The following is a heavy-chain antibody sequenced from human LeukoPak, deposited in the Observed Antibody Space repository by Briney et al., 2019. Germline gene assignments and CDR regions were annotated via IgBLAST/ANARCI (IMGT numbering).Heavy chain of an antibody. CDR1: GFTFSSYA. V-gene: IGHV3-30*14. CDR2: ISYDGSNK. CDR3: AREENGGVYDDGFDI. D-gene: IGHD5/OR15-5a*01. Sequence: GGSLRLSCAASGFTFSSYAMHWVRQAPGKGLEWVAVISYDGSNKYYADSVKGRFTISRDNFKNTVYLQMSSLRAEDTAVYYCAREENGGVYDDGFDIWGQGTMVTVSS. J-gene: IGHJ3*02.